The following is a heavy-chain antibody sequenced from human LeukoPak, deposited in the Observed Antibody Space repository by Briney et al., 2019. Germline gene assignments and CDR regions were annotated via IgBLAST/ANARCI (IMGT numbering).Heavy chain of an antibody. Sequence: GGSLRLSCAASGFNFKDYDMTWVRQAPGKGLEWVASISASGVSTNYADSVRGRSTISRDNSKNTLYLQMNSLRAEDTAVYYCARDLGLTGYYATFDYWGQGTLVTVSS. D-gene: IGHD3-9*01. CDR1: GFNFKDYD. CDR3: ARDLGLTGYYATFDY. V-gene: IGHV3-23*01. J-gene: IGHJ4*02. CDR2: ISASGVST.